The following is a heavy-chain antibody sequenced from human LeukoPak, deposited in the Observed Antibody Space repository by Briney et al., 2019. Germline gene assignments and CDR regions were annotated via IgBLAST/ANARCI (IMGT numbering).Heavy chain of an antibody. CDR3: ARDLVVVVPAARGDAFYI. V-gene: IGHV3-21*01. D-gene: IGHD2-2*01. CDR1: GFSLGSDS. J-gene: IGHJ3*02. CDR2: ISSTSGYI. Sequence: PGGSLRVSCAGSGFSLGSDSMNCVRQAPGRGLERVSSISSTSGYIYYADSVKGRFTISRDNAKNSLFLQMNSLRAEDTAVYYCARDLVVVVPAARGDAFYIWGQGTMVTVSS.